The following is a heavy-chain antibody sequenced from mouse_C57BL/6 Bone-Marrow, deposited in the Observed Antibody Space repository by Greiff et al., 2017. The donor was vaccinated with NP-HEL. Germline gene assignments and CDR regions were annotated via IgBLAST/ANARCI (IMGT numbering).Heavy chain of an antibody. V-gene: IGHV1-50*01. CDR3: ARTSFYYYGSSYFDY. CDR1: GYTFTSYW. J-gene: IGHJ2*01. Sequence: QVQLQQPGAELVKPGASVKLSCKASGYTFTSYWMQWVKQRPGQGLEWIGEIDPSDSYTNYNQKFKGKATLTVDTSSSTAYMQLSSLTSEDSAVYYCARTSFYYYGSSYFDYWGQGTTLTVSS. D-gene: IGHD1-1*01. CDR2: IDPSDSYT.